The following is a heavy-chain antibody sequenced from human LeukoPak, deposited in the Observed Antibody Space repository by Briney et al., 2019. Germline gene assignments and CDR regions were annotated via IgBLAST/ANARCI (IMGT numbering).Heavy chain of an antibody. J-gene: IGHJ4*02. Sequence: EASVKVSCKASGYTFTSYGISWVRQAPGQGLEWMGWISAYNGNTNYAQTLQGRVTMTTDTSTSTAYMELRSLRSDDTAVYYCATEYVRTHYFDWWGQGTLVTVSS. CDR3: ATEYVRTHYFDW. D-gene: IGHD3-16*01. V-gene: IGHV1-18*01. CDR1: GYTFTSYG. CDR2: ISAYNGNT.